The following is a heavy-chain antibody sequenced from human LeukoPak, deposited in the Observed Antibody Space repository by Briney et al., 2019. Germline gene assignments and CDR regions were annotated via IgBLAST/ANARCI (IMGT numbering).Heavy chain of an antibody. J-gene: IGHJ4*02. Sequence: GGSLRLSCAASGFAFSSYWMSWVRQAPGKGLEWVANIKQDGSEKYSVDSVKGRFTISRDNAKNSLYLQMNSLRAEDKAVYFCATEQLPAGWDYWGQGTLVIVSS. D-gene: IGHD6-13*01. CDR2: IKQDGSEK. CDR3: ATEQLPAGWDY. CDR1: GFAFSSYW. V-gene: IGHV3-7*01.